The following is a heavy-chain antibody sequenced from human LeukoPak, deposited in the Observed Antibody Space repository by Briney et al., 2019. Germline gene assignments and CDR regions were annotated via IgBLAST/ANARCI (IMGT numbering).Heavy chain of an antibody. D-gene: IGHD5-24*01. CDR3: ARLYNRRDGYNKDFDY. V-gene: IGHV1-69*04. CDR1: GGTFSSYA. Sequence: GASVKVSCTASGGTFSSYAISWVRQAPGQGLEWMGRIIPILGIANYAQKFQGRVTITADKSTSTAYMELSSLRSEDTAVYYCARLYNRRDGYNKDFDYWGQGTLVTVSS. CDR2: IIPILGIA. J-gene: IGHJ4*02.